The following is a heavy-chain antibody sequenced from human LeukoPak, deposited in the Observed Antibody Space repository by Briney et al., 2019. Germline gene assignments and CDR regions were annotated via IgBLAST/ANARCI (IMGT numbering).Heavy chain of an antibody. J-gene: IGHJ4*02. Sequence: ASVKVSCKASGYTFTSYDINWVRRATGQGLEWMGWMNPNSGNTGYAQKFQGRVTITRNTSISTAYMELSSLRSEDTAVYYCARGTALTGTTLYHFDYWGQGTLVTVSS. D-gene: IGHD1-7*01. CDR3: ARGTALTGTTLYHFDY. V-gene: IGHV1-8*03. CDR2: MNPNSGNT. CDR1: GYTFTSYD.